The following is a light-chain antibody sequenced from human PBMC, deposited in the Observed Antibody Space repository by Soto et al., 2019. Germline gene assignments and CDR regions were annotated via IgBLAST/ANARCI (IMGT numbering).Light chain of an antibody. V-gene: IGKV3-11*01. CDR3: QQRSNWIT. Sequence: EIVLTQSPATLSLSPGERATLSCRASQSVSSYLAWYQQKPGQAPRILIYDASNRATDIPARFSGSGSGTDFTLTISSREPEDFAVYYCQQRSNWITFGQGTRLEIK. CDR1: QSVSSY. CDR2: DAS. J-gene: IGKJ5*01.